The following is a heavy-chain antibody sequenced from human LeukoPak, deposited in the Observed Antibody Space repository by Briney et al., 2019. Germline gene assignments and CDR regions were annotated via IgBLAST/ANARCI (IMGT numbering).Heavy chain of an antibody. CDR2: IIPIFGTA. Sequence: RASVKVSCKASGGTFSSYAISWVRQAPGQGLEWMGGIIPIFGTANYAQKFQGRVTITADESTSTAYMELSSLRSEDTAVYYCASGEESGSYLGYWGQGTLVTVSS. V-gene: IGHV1-69*13. CDR1: GGTFSSYA. D-gene: IGHD1-26*01. J-gene: IGHJ4*02. CDR3: ASGEESGSYLGY.